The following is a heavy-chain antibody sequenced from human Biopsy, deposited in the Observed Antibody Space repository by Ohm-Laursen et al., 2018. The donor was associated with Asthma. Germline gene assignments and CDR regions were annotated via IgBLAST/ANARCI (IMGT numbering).Heavy chain of an antibody. J-gene: IGHJ3*02. V-gene: IGHV3-30*03. CDR2: MSFDGRQT. D-gene: IGHD3-3*01. CDR3: AIERYYDFWSGYPI. Sequence: SLRLSCAASGFSFNSYGMHWVRQAPGKGLEWVAVMSFDGRQTYYADSVKGRFTISRDNSKNTLYLQMNSLRAEDTAVYYCAIERYYDFWSGYPIWGQGTMVTVSS. CDR1: GFSFNSYG.